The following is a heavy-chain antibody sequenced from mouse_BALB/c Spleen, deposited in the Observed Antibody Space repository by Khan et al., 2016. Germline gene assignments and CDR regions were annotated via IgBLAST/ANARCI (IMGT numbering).Heavy chain of an antibody. CDR1: GYTFTNYG. CDR2: INTNTGEP. CDR3: ARVDVYYFDY. J-gene: IGHJ2*01. Sequence: QIQLVQSGPELKKPGETVKISCKASGYTFTNYGMNWVKQAPGKGLKWMGWINTNTGEPTYAEEFKGRFAFSLETSASTAYLQINNLKNEDTATYVCARVDVYYFDYWGQGTTLTVSS. V-gene: IGHV9-3*02.